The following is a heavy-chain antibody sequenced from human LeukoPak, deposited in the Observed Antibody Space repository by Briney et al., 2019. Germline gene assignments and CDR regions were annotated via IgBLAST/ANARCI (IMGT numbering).Heavy chain of an antibody. CDR1: GFTFSSYA. V-gene: IGHV3-23*01. CDR3: AKLLGGPCSY. J-gene: IGHJ4*02. CDR2: ISASGAST. D-gene: IGHD7-27*01. Sequence: GGSLRLSCAASGFTFSSYAMSWVRQAPGKGLEWVSAISASGASTYYADSVKGRFTISRDKNTLFLQMNSLRAEDTAVYYCAKLLGGPCSYWGQGTLVTVSS.